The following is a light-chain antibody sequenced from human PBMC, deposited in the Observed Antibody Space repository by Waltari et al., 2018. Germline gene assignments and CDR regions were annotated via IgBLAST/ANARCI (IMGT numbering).Light chain of an antibody. CDR1: QSVGRT. V-gene: IGKV3-20*01. Sequence: EIVLTQSPGPLSLSPGARATLPCRASQSVGRTLAWYQQKPGQAPRLLIYAASNRATGIPDRFSGSGSGTDFSLTISRLEPEDFAVYYCQHYVRLPATFGQGTKVAIK. CDR2: AAS. J-gene: IGKJ1*01. CDR3: QHYVRLPAT.